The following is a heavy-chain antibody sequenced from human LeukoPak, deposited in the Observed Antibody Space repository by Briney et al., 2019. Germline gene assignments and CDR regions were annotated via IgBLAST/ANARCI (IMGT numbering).Heavy chain of an antibody. J-gene: IGHJ4*02. V-gene: IGHV1-18*01. CDR3: ARGGVGATPQLDY. CDR1: GYSFTAYG. Sequence: ASVKVSCKPSGYSFTAYGISWVRQAPGQGLEWMGWISAYNGYTDYAQKFQGRVTMTTDTSTSTAYMELRSLRSDDTAVYYCARGGVGATPQLDYWGQGTLVTVSS. D-gene: IGHD1-26*01. CDR2: ISAYNGYT.